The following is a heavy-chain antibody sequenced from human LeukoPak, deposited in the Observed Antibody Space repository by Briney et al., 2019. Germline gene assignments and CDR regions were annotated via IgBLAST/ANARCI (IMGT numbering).Heavy chain of an antibody. J-gene: IGHJ4*02. CDR2: ISYDGSNK. V-gene: IGHV3-30*04. CDR1: GFTFSSYA. CDR3: ASLPFSSTSAVGRAGDY. D-gene: IGHD2-2*01. Sequence: GGSLRLSCAASGFTFSSYAMHWVRQAPGKGLEWVAVISYDGSNKYYADSVKGRFTISRDNSKNTLYLQMNSLRAEDTAVYYCASLPFSSTSAVGRAGDYWGQGTLVTVSS.